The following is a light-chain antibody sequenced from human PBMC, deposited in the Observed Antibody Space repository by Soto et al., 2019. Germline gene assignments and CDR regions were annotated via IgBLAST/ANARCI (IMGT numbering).Light chain of an antibody. Sequence: QSVLTQPASVSGSPGQSITISCTGTSSDVGGYNYVSWYQQHPGNAPKLMIYDVSDRPSGISNRFSASKSGNTASLTISGLQAEDEADYYCCSYTSSSTPWVFGTGTKVTV. V-gene: IGLV2-14*03. CDR1: SSDVGGYNY. J-gene: IGLJ1*01. CDR3: CSYTSSSTPWV. CDR2: DVS.